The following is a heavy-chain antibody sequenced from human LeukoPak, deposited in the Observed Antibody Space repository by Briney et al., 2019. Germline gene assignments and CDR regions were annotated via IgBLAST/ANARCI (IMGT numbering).Heavy chain of an antibody. CDR1: GFTFSSYA. D-gene: IGHD3-10*01. Sequence: PGGSLRLSCAVSGFTFSSYAMHWVRQAPGKGLEWVAILWYDGSNKYYADSVKGRFTISRDNSKNTLYLQMNSLGAEDTAIYYCARGARVRGVKMSMDVWGQGTTVTVSS. CDR2: LWYDGSNK. CDR3: ARGARVRGVKMSMDV. V-gene: IGHV3-33*01. J-gene: IGHJ6*02.